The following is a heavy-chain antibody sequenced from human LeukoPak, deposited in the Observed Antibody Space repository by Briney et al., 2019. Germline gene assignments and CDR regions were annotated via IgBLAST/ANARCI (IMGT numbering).Heavy chain of an antibody. J-gene: IGHJ4*02. V-gene: IGHV1-69*13. CDR1: GGTFSSYA. Sequence: ASVKVSCKASGGTFSSYAISWVRQAPEQGLEWMGGIIPIFGTANYAQKFQGRVTITADESTSTAYMELSSLRSEDTAVYYCARSPLGFWSGHFDYWGQETLVTVSS. CDR3: ARSPLGFWSGHFDY. CDR2: IIPIFGTA. D-gene: IGHD3-3*01.